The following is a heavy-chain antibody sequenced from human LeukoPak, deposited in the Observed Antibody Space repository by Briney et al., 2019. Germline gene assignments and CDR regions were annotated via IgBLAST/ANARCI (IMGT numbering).Heavy chain of an antibody. D-gene: IGHD3-10*01. CDR1: GYTFTGYY. CDR2: INPNSGGT. V-gene: IGHV1-2*02. J-gene: IGHJ4*02. CDR3: ARSALLWFGELPGEFDY. Sequence: GASVKVSCKASGYTFTGYYMHWVRQAPGQGLEWMGWINPNSGGTNYAQKFQGRVTMTRDTSISTAYMELSRLRSDDTAVYYCARSALLWFGELPGEFDYWGQGTLVTVSS.